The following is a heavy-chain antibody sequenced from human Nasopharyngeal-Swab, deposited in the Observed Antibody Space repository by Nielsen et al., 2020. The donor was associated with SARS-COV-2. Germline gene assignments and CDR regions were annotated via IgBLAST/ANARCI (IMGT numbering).Heavy chain of an antibody. CDR2: ISGSGDTT. D-gene: IGHD2-21*01. CDR1: GFTFNSYA. Sequence: GGSLRLSCAASGFTFNSYAMSWVRQAPGKGLEWVSIISGSGDTTYYADSVKDRFTISRDNSKNTLYLQTNSLRVEDTAVHYCAKAPYLRGLDVWGQGTTVTVSS. J-gene: IGHJ6*02. V-gene: IGHV3-23*01. CDR3: AKAPYLRGLDV.